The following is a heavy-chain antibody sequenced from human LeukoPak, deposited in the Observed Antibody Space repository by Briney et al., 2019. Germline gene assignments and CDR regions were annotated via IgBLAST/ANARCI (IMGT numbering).Heavy chain of an antibody. CDR3: ARQVRDSSPGPYFDY. V-gene: IGHV4-39*01. J-gene: IGHJ4*02. CDR2: IYYSGST. D-gene: IGHD3-22*01. CDR1: GGSISSSSYY. Sequence: SETLSLTCTVSGGSISSSSYYWGWIRQPPGKGLEWIGSIYYSGSTYYDPSLKSRVTISVDTSKNQFSLKLSSVTAADTAVYYCARQVRDSSPGPYFDYWGQGTLVTVSS.